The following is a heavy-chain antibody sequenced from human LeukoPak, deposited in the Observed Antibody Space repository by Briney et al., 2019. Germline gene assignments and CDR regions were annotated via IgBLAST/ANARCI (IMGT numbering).Heavy chain of an antibody. D-gene: IGHD6-13*01. V-gene: IGHV1-8*01. CDR3: ARGHSSSWSHIDY. CDR1: GYTFTSYD. Sequence: ASVNVSCKASGYTFTSYDINWVRQATGQGLEWMGWMNPNSGNTGYAQKFQGRVTMTRNTSISTAYMELSSLRSEDTAVYYCARGHSSSWSHIDYWGQGTLVTVSS. CDR2: MNPNSGNT. J-gene: IGHJ4*02.